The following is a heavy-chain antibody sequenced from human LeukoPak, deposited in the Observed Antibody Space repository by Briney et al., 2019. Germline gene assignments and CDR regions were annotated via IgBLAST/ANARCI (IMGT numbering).Heavy chain of an antibody. Sequence: PGRSLRLSCAASGFTFSSYGMHWVRQAPGKGLEWVAVISYDGSNKYYADSVKGRFTISRDNSKNTLYLQMNSLRAEDTAAYYCANQGSYAGGSVDYWGQGTLVTVSS. V-gene: IGHV3-30*18. CDR3: ANQGSYAGGSVDY. D-gene: IGHD1-26*01. CDR2: ISYDGSNK. J-gene: IGHJ4*02. CDR1: GFTFSSYG.